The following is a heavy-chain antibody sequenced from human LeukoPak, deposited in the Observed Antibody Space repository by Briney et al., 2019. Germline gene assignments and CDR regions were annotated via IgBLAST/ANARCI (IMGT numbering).Heavy chain of an antibody. V-gene: IGHV4-39*07. D-gene: IGHD6-19*01. CDR1: GGSISSGDYY. CDR3: ARFAVAGTSY. Sequence: SETLSLTCTVSGGSISSGDYYWSWIRQPPGKGLEWIGEINHSGSTNYNPSLKSRVTISVDTSKNQFSLKLSSVTAADTAVYYCARFAVAGTSYWGQGTLVTVSS. CDR2: INHSGST. J-gene: IGHJ4*02.